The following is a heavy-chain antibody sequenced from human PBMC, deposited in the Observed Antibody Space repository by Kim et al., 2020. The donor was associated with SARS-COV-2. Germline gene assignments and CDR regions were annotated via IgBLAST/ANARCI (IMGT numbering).Heavy chain of an antibody. J-gene: IGHJ6*02. CDR2: ISSSSSYI. Sequence: GGSLRLSCAASGFTFSSYSMNWVRQAPGKGLEWVSSISSSSSYIYYADSVKGRFTISRDNAKNSLYLQMNSLRAEDTAVYYCAREILSPGYYDSSGYQCSGMDVWDQGTTVTVSS. CDR3: AREILSPGYYDSSGYQCSGMDV. D-gene: IGHD3-22*01. CDR1: GFTFSSYS. V-gene: IGHV3-21*01.